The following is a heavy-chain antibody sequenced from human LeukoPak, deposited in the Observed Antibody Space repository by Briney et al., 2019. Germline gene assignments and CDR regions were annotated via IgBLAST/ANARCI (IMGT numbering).Heavy chain of an antibody. CDR2: ISGDGGST. Sequence: PGGSLRLSCAASGFTFDDYAMHWVRQAPGKGLEWVSLISGDGGSTYYADSVKGRFTISRDNSKNSLYLQMNSLRTEDTGLYYCARTVPGYSCGYFDYWGQGTLVTVSS. D-gene: IGHD5-18*01. V-gene: IGHV3-43*02. J-gene: IGHJ4*02. CDR1: GFTFDDYA. CDR3: ARTVPGYSCGYFDY.